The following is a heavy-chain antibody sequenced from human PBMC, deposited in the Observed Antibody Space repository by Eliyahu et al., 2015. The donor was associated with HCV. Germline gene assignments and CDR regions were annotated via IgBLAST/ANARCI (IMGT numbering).Heavy chain of an antibody. CDR3: ARVELLWFGGNPNYFDY. CDR1: GYTFTGYY. J-gene: IGHJ4*02. CDR2: INPNSGGT. V-gene: IGHV1-2*06. Sequence: QVQLVQSGAEVKKPGASVKVSCKASGYTFTGYYXHWVRQAPGQGLEWMGRINPNSGGTNYAQKFQGRVTMTRDTSISTAYMELSRLRSDDTAVYYCARVELLWFGGNPNYFDYWGQGTLVTVSS. D-gene: IGHD3-10*01.